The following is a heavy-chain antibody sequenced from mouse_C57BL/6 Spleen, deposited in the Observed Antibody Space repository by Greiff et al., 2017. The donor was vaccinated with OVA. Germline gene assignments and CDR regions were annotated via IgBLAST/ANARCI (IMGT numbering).Heavy chain of an antibody. CDR2: ISNGGGST. J-gene: IGHJ4*01. CDR3: ARCSSYFYAMDY. V-gene: IGHV5-12*01. Sequence: EVQGVESGGGLVQPGGSLKLSCAASGFTFSDYYMYWVRQTPEKRLEWVAYISNGGGSTYYPDTVKGRFTISRDNAKNTLYLQMSRLKSEDTAMYYCARCSSYFYAMDYWGQGTSVTVSS. D-gene: IGHD1-1*01. CDR1: GFTFSDYY.